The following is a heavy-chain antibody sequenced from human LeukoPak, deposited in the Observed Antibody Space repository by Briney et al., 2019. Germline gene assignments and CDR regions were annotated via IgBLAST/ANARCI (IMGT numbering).Heavy chain of an antibody. CDR3: ARDQVYNSAQGVVDY. CDR2: INPNSGGT. J-gene: IGHJ4*02. V-gene: IGHV1-2*02. D-gene: IGHD6-19*01. CDR1: GYTFTAYY. Sequence: ASVKVSCKTSGYTFTAYYMHWVRQAPGHGVEWMGWINPNSGGTNYAQKFQGRVNMTRDTSISTAYREFSRLRSDETAVYYCARDQVYNSAQGVVDYWGQGTLVTVSS.